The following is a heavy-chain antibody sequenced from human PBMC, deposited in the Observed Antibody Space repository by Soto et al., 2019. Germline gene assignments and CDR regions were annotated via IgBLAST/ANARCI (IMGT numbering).Heavy chain of an antibody. Sequence: SETLSLTCTVSCGSITSSNYHWGWSRQPPGQGLEWIGTIYYSGNTYYNPSLKSRVTMSMDASKNQFSLTLSSVAVADTAVYYCSRLSNARPGDDWGQGILVTVSS. J-gene: IGHJ4*02. CDR2: IYYSGNT. CDR1: CGSITSSNYH. CDR3: SRLSNARPGDD. V-gene: IGHV4-39*01. D-gene: IGHD2-2*01.